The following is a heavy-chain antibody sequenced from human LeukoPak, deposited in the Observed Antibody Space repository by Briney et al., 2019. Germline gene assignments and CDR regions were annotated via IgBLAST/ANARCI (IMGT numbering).Heavy chain of an antibody. CDR1: GFTFSSYS. Sequence: GGSLRLSCAASGFTFSSYSMNWVRQAPGKGLEWVSSISSSSSYIYYADSVKGRFTISRDNAKNSLYLQMNSLRAEDTAVYYCAALRVTTPFDHWGQGTLVTVSS. CDR3: AALRVTTPFDH. V-gene: IGHV3-21*01. D-gene: IGHD4-17*01. J-gene: IGHJ4*02. CDR2: ISSSSSYI.